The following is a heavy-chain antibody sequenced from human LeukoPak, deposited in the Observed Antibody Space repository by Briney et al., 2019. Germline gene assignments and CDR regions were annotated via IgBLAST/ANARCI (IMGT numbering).Heavy chain of an antibody. CDR3: AKLGGFMTTVTPFGY. Sequence: GGSLRLSCAASGFTFSSYAMSWVRQAPGKGLEWVSAISGSGGSTYYADSVKGRFTISRDNSKITLYLQMNSLRAEDTAVYYCAKLGGFMTTVTPFGYWGQGTLVTVSS. CDR1: GFTFSSYA. V-gene: IGHV3-23*01. CDR2: ISGSGGST. J-gene: IGHJ4*02. D-gene: IGHD4-11*01.